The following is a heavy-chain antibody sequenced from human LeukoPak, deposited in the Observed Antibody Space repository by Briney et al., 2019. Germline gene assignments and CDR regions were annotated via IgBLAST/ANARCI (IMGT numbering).Heavy chain of an antibody. Sequence: PSETLSLTCTVSGGSISSSSYYWGWIRQPPGKGLEWIGSIYYSGRTYYNPSLKSRVTISVDTSKNQFSLKLSSVTAADTAVYYCARRGYYDSSGYYYWGQGTLVTVSS. J-gene: IGHJ4*02. D-gene: IGHD3-22*01. CDR3: ARRGYYDSSGYYY. V-gene: IGHV4-39*01. CDR2: IYYSGRT. CDR1: GGSISSSSYY.